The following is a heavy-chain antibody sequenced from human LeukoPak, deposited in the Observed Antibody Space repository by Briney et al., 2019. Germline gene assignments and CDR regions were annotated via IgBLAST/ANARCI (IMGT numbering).Heavy chain of an antibody. CDR3: AKSSGSLFDP. CDR1: GGSISTSNYY. CDR2: IFYSGST. D-gene: IGHD3-10*01. V-gene: IGHV4-39*07. Sequence: SETLSLTCTVSGGSISTSNYYWGWIRQPPGKGLEWIGNIFYSGSTYYSPSVKSRVTISLDTSKNQFSLKLSSVTAADTAVYYCAKSSGSLFDPWGQGTLVTVSS. J-gene: IGHJ5*02.